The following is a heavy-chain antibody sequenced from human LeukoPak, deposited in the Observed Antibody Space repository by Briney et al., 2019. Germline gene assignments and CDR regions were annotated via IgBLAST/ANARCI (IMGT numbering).Heavy chain of an antibody. CDR1: GFTFSSYA. V-gene: IGHV3-23*01. D-gene: IGHD2-2*01. Sequence: GGSLRLSCAASGFTFSSYAMSWVRQAPGKGLEWVSAISGSGGSTYYADSVKGRFTISRDNSKNTLHLQMNSLRPEDTALYYCVRGVPAAIHFDNWGQGTPVTVSS. CDR3: VRGVPAAIHFDN. J-gene: IGHJ4*02. CDR2: ISGSGGST.